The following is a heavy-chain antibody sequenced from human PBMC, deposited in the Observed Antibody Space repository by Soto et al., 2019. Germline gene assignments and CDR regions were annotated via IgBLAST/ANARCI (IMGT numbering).Heavy chain of an antibody. V-gene: IGHV4-39*01. CDR2: IYYSGST. CDR1: GGSISSSSYY. CDR3: ARQGKYSSSWYPYWFDP. J-gene: IGHJ5*02. D-gene: IGHD6-13*01. Sequence: PSETLSLTCTVSGGSISSSSYYWGWIRQPPGKGLEWIGSIYYSGSTYYNPSLKSRVTISVDTSKNQFSLKLSSVTAADTAVYYCARQGKYSSSWYPYWFDPWGQGTLVSLL.